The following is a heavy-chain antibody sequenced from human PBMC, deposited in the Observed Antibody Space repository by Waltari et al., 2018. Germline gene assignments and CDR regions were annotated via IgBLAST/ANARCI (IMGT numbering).Heavy chain of an antibody. J-gene: IGHJ3*02. D-gene: IGHD3-3*01. CDR3: ARGDGGSGLGASDI. CDR1: GMTFTNLG. V-gene: IGHV3-33*01. Sequence: VQLVEFGGGVVKSGRALRLYCGGSGMTFTNLGLNWVGQAPGKGLEWVAVIWYDGSNKNYVDSVKGRFTISRDNSKNTMYLEMNRLRAEDTAVYFCARGDGGSGLGASDIWGQGTMVTVSS. CDR2: IWYDGSNK.